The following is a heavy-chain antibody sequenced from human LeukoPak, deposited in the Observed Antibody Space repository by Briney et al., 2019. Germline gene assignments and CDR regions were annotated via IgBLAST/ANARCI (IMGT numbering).Heavy chain of an antibody. CDR3: ARHNVPAGTDDAFVT. CDR1: AASITSSSYY. J-gene: IGHJ3*02. Sequence: SQTLSLTCTVSAASITSSSYYWAWLRQPPWKGRQLIRRIDYSGSTYYNPSLKSRVTISVDTSENHFSRKLNSVTPADTTMYYCARHNVPAGTDDAFVTWGQGTMVTVSS. D-gene: IGHD6-13*01. CDR2: IDYSGST. V-gene: IGHV4-39*01.